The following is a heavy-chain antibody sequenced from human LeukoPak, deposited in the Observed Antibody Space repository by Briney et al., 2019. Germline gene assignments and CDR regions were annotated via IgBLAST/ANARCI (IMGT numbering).Heavy chain of an antibody. CDR2: ISSCSRYI. CDR1: GFTFSSYS. CDR3: ARTLPFDY. Sequence: GGPLRLSCAASGFTFSSYSMNWVRQAPGKGLEWVSSISSCSRYIYYADSVKGRFTISRDNAKNSLYLQRNILTADDTAVYYCARTLPFDYWGKGPLVTASS. J-gene: IGHJ4*02. V-gene: IGHV3-21*01.